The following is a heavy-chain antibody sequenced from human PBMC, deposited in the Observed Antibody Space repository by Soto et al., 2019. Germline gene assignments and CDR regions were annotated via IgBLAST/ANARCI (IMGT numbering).Heavy chain of an antibody. J-gene: IGHJ6*02. CDR3: ARGRFGAGRYYYGMDV. V-gene: IGHV4-59*01. D-gene: IGHD3-10*01. CDR2: TYHRGST. CDR1: GVSISSYF. Sequence: SETLSLTCPVSGVSISSYFWSWIRQAPGRGLEWIGYTYHRGSTNYNPSLKSRVTISVDTSKNQFSLKLSSVTAADTAVYYCARGRFGAGRYYYGMDVWGQGTTVTVSS.